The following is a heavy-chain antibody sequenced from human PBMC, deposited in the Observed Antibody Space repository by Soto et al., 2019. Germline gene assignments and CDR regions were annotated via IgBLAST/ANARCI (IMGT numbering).Heavy chain of an antibody. Sequence: QVQLQESGPGLVKSSQTLSLTCTVSGGSISSGGYHWNWIRQHPGKGLEWIGNIYYSGSTYYNPSLKSRVTISIDTSKTQFSLTLSSVTAADTAVYYCARDVWPYYFDYWGQGTLVTVSS. J-gene: IGHJ4*02. CDR3: ARDVWPYYFDY. D-gene: IGHD2-21*01. CDR1: GGSISSGGYH. V-gene: IGHV4-31*03. CDR2: IYYSGST.